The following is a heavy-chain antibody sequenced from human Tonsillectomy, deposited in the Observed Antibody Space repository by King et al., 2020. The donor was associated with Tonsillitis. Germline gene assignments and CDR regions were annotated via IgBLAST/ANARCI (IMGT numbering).Heavy chain of an antibody. CDR2: ISANSGGT. J-gene: IGHJ4*02. D-gene: IGHD2-15*01. Sequence: VQLVQSGAEVKKPGASVKVSCKASGYTFTGFYMHWVRQAPGQGLEWMGWISANSGGTKYAQKFQGRLTMTRDTSISTVFMDLSTLSSDDTAVYYCARDLGDGVPEATPVAPFDYWGQGTLVTVSS. CDR3: ARDLGDGVPEATPVAPFDY. CDR1: GYTFTGFY. V-gene: IGHV1-2*02.